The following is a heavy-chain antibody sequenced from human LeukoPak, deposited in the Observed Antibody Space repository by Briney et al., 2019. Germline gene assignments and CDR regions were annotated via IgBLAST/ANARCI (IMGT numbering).Heavy chain of an antibody. V-gene: IGHV1-69*13. J-gene: IGHJ6*03. Sequence: GASVKVACKASGGTFSSYAICWVRQAPAQGLEWMGVIIPIFGTANYAQKFQGRVTITADESTSTAYMELSSLRSEDTAVYYCARATVDTAMVIPYYYYMDVWGKGTTVTISS. D-gene: IGHD5-18*01. CDR1: GGTFSSYA. CDR2: IIPIFGTA. CDR3: ARATVDTAMVIPYYYYMDV.